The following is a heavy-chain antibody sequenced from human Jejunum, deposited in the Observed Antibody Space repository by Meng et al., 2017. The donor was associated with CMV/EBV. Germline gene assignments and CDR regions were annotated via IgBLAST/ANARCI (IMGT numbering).Heavy chain of an antibody. CDR1: GFTFITAW. CDR3: ATVGPYSRSVY. J-gene: IGHJ4*02. CDR2: IKSKTDGGTI. Sequence: GSGFTFITAWMNWVRQAPGKGLEWVGRIKSKTDGGTIDYAAPVKGSFTISRDDSKDTLYLQMDSLKTEDTAVYYCATVGPYSRSVYWGQGTLVTVSS. D-gene: IGHD1-14*01. V-gene: IGHV3-15*07.